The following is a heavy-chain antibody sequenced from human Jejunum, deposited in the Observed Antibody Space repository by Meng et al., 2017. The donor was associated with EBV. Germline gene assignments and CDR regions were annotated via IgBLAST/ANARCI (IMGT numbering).Heavy chain of an antibody. V-gene: IGHV4-34*01. J-gene: IGHJ5*02. CDR2: INHGGGA. CDR1: GGSVSDYY. CDR3: ARLGGYASGTYYPIDP. D-gene: IGHD3-10*01. Sequence: QGQFTQGGPGRWKPSGSLSLTWAVYGGSVSDYYWTWIRQPPGKGLEWIGEINHGGGAIYNPSLKSRVTISVDTSKNQFSLKLSSVTAADTAVYYCARLGGYASGTYYPIDPWGQGTLVTVSS.